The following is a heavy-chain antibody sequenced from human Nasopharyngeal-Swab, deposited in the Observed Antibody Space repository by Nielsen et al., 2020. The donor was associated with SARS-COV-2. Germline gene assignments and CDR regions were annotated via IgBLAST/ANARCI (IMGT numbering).Heavy chain of an antibody. CDR2: IQNNGST. V-gene: IGHV4-59*13. CDR1: GGSISSYS. Sequence: SESLSLTCSVSGGSISSYSWSWIRQPPGKGLEWIGYIQNNGSTNYNPSLKSRVTMSVDMSKNQFSLKLTSVTAADTAVYYCARDKGWHAFDVWGQGTLVTVSS. D-gene: IGHD2-15*01. J-gene: IGHJ3*01. CDR3: ARDKGWHAFDV.